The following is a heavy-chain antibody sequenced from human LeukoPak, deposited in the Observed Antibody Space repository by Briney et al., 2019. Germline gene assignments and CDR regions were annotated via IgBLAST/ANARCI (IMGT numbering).Heavy chain of an antibody. V-gene: IGHV3-49*04. D-gene: IGHD6-19*01. Sequence: GGSLRLSCTASGLTFRDFAIHWVRQAPGKGLEWVGFIRSKDYGGTTDYAASVKGRFIISRDDSKSMAYLQMNSLKTEDTAVYYCARDGGAPLDARGSGWSPGIDALDIWGLGTMLTVST. CDR1: GLTFRDFA. CDR2: IRSKDYGGTT. CDR3: ARDGGAPLDARGSGWSPGIDALDI. J-gene: IGHJ3*02.